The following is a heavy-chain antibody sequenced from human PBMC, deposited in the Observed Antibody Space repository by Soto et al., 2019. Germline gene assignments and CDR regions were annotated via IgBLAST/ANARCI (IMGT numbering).Heavy chain of an antibody. D-gene: IGHD3-3*02. J-gene: IGHJ4*02. CDR1: GYTFTGYY. CDR2: INPNSGGT. Sequence: ASVKVSCKASGYTFTGYYMHWLRQAPGQGLEYMGRINPNSGGTNYAQKFQGRVTMTRDTSISTAYMELSRLRSDDTAVYYCARQEGAFLADYWGQGTLVTVSS. V-gene: IGHV1-2*06. CDR3: ARQEGAFLADY.